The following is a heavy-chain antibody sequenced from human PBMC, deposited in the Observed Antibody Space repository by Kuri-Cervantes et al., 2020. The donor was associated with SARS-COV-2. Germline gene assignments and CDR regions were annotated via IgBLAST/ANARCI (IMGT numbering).Heavy chain of an antibody. V-gene: IGHV5-51*01. Sequence: GESLKISCQGSGFDFSSHWIGWVRQLPGQGLEWMGIVYPDDSDTRYSPSFQGQAAISADKSISTAYLKWSSLRASDSAIYYCARRDARDGYNYAIDYWGQGTLVTVSS. CDR2: VYPDDSDT. D-gene: IGHD5-24*01. J-gene: IGHJ4*02. CDR3: ARRDARDGYNYAIDY. CDR1: GFDFSSHW.